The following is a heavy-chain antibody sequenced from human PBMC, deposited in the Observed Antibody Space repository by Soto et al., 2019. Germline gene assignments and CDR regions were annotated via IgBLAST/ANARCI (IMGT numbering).Heavy chain of an antibody. V-gene: IGHV3-23*01. CDR2: TSGSGGTT. D-gene: IGHD3-3*01. Sequence: EVQLLESGGGLVQPGGSLRLSCAASGFTFTTYAMSWVRQAPGKGLEWVSGTSGSGGTTHYTDSVKGRFTISRDNSKNTLYLQMNSLIAEDTAVYYCAKARITIFGATQDFDYWGQGTLVTVSS. CDR3: AKARITIFGATQDFDY. J-gene: IGHJ4*02. CDR1: GFTFTTYA.